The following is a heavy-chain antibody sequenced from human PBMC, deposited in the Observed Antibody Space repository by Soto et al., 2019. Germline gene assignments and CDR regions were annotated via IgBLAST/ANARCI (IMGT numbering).Heavy chain of an antibody. J-gene: IGHJ4*02. CDR3: AKGGWFPDS. D-gene: IGHD6-19*01. V-gene: IGHV3-7*01. CDR1: GFIFSSSW. Sequence: EFKVVESGGGLVQPGGSLRLSCAASGFIFSSSWMSWVRQAPGRRLEWVAYIKQDGSEEHYVDSVKGRFTISRDNAKNSLYLQMNRLRVEDTAMYYCAKGGWFPDSWGQGTLVTVSS. CDR2: IKQDGSEE.